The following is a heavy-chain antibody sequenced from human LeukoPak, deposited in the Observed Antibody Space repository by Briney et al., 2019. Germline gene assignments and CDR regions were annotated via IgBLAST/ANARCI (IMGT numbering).Heavy chain of an antibody. Sequence: PSETLSLTCTVSGGSISSSSYYWGWIRQPPGKGLEWIGSIYYSGSTYYNPSLKSRVTISVDTSKNQFSLKLSSVTAADTAVYYCARLLRSGSAFDPWGQGTLVTVSS. CDR2: IYYSGST. D-gene: IGHD5/OR15-5a*01. CDR3: ARLLRSGSAFDP. J-gene: IGHJ5*02. CDR1: GGSISSSSYY. V-gene: IGHV4-39*01.